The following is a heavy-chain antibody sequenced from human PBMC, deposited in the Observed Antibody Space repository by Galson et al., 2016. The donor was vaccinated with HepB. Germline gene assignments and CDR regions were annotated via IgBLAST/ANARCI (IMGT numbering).Heavy chain of an antibody. D-gene: IGHD4-17*01. CDR2: INWNGGST. CDR3: ARGMSHDYGVSADY. CDR1: GFTFDDYG. J-gene: IGHJ4*02. Sequence: SLRLSCAASGFTFDDYGPSWVRQAPGKGLEWVSGINWNGGSTGYADSVKGRFTISRDNAKNSLYLQMNSLRAEDTALYYGARGMSHDYGVSADYWGQGTLVTVSS. V-gene: IGHV3-20*04.